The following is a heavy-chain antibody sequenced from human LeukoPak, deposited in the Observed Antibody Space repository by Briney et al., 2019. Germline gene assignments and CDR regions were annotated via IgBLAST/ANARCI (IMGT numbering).Heavy chain of an antibody. Sequence: PSETLSLTCTVSGGSISSGNYYWSWLRQPAGTGLEWIGRIYTSGGTNYNPSLKSRVTISVDTSKNQFFLRLNSVTAADTAVYYCAREKGVRDYGDYFSWGKYYYYMDVWGTGTTVTISS. CDR1: GGSISSGNYY. CDR2: IYTSGGT. D-gene: IGHD4-17*01. J-gene: IGHJ6*03. V-gene: IGHV4-61*02. CDR3: AREKGVRDYGDYFSWGKYYYYMDV.